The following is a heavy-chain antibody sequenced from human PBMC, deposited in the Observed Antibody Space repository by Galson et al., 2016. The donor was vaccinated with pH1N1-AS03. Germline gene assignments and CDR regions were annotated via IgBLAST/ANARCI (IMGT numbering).Heavy chain of an antibody. CDR2: TSSSGGST. CDR1: GFTFTDFA. J-gene: IGHJ6*02. D-gene: IGHD1-1*01. CDR3: AKDRNDYRLHCSSGSDG. Sequence: SLRLSCATSGFTFTDFAVSWVRQAPGRGLEWVSATSSSGGSTYYAESVKGRFTISRDYSKNTVDLQMNSLRAEDTAVYYCAKDRNDYRLHCSSGSDGWGQGTTVIVPS. V-gene: IGHV3-23*01.